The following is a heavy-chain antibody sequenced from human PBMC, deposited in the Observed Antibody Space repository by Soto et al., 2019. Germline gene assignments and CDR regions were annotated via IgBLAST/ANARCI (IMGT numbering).Heavy chain of an antibody. J-gene: IGHJ4*02. CDR3: ARKSYYVDSGFYDY. D-gene: IGHD3-22*01. CDR1: RLTFSGYG. CDR2: ISYDGSNK. V-gene: IGHV3-33*05. Sequence: PGTSLRLSCAASRLTFSGYGMHWVRQAPGKGLEWVAVISYDGSNKFYADSVKGRFTISRDNAKNSLYLQMDSLRADDTAVYYCARKSYYVDSGFYDYWGQGA.